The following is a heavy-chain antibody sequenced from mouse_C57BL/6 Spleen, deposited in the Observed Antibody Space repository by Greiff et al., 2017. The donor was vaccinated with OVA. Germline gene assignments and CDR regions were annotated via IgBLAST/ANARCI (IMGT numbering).Heavy chain of an antibody. Sequence: EVQVVESEGGLVQPGSSMKLSCTASRFTFSDYYMAWVRQVPEKGLEWVANINYDGSSTYYLDSLKSRFIISRDNAKNILYLQMSSLKSEDTATYYCARVHNWDYAMDYWGQGTSVTVSS. V-gene: IGHV5-16*01. J-gene: IGHJ4*01. CDR3: ARVHNWDYAMDY. D-gene: IGHD4-1*01. CDR1: RFTFSDYY. CDR2: INYDGSST.